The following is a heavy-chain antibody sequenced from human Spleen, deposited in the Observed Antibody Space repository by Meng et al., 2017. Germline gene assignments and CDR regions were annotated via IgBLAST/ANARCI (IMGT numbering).Heavy chain of an antibody. CDR3: ARVPTIFGVVGGFDY. J-gene: IGHJ4*02. Sequence: GGSLRLSCATSGFTFSNAWMSWVRQAPGKGLEWVSSITASGVNTYYADSMKGRFTISRDNAKNSLYLQMNSLRAEDTAVYYCARVPTIFGVVGGFDYWGQGTLVTVSS. CDR1: GFTFSNAW. CDR2: ITASGVNT. D-gene: IGHD3-3*01. V-gene: IGHV3-21*01.